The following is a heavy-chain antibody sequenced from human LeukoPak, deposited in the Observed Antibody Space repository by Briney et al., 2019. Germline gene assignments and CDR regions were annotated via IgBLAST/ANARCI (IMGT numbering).Heavy chain of an antibody. CDR2: IYYSGST. CDR3: ARDVVINYYYGMDV. J-gene: IGHJ6*02. D-gene: IGHD3-22*01. Sequence: RSSETLSLTCTVSGVSISSGGYYWSWIRQHPGKGLEWIGYIYYSGSTYYNPSLKSRVTISVDTSKNQFSLKLSSVTAADTAVYYCARDVVINYYYGMDVWGQGTTVTVSS. CDR1: GVSISSGGYY. V-gene: IGHV4-31*03.